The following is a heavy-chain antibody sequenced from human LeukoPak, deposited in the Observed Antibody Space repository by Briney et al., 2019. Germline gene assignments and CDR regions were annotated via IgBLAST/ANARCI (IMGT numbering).Heavy chain of an antibody. CDR1: GGSISSYY. CDR3: TRDIGSGDYVFFDS. Sequence: SETLSLTCTVSGGSISSYYWSWIRQPPGKGLEWIGYIYYSGSTNYNPSLKSRVTISGDTSKNQFSLKLSSVTAADTAVYYCTRDIGSGDYVFFDSWGQGTRVTVSS. CDR2: IYYSGST. D-gene: IGHD4-17*01. V-gene: IGHV4-59*01. J-gene: IGHJ4*02.